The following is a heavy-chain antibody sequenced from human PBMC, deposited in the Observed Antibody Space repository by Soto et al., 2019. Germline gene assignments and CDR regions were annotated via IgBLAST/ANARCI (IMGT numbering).Heavy chain of an antibody. D-gene: IGHD4-17*01. CDR3: ARDLYDYGDYSFDY. V-gene: IGHV4-34*01. Sequence: SGTPALTCAVHDGSFSGDDWSWIRQPPGKGLEWIGEINHSGSTNYNPSLKSRVTISVDTSKNQFSLKLSSVTAEDTAVYYCARDLYDYGDYSFDYWGQGTLVTVPS. CDR2: INHSGST. CDR1: DGSFSGDD. J-gene: IGHJ4*02.